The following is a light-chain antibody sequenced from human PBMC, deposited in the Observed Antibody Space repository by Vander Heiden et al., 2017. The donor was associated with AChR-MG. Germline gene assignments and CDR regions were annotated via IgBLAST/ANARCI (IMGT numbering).Light chain of an antibody. CDR2: GAS. V-gene: IGKV1-39*01. J-gene: IGKJ5*01. Sequence: IEMTQSPSSLSTSVGDRVTISCRASQSITNFLNWFQQKPGKAPKLLVYGASSVQTGVPSRFSGTGSGTDFTLTINNLHPEDFATYYCQQSYGSPITFGQGTRLDIK. CDR1: QSITNF. CDR3: QQSYGSPIT.